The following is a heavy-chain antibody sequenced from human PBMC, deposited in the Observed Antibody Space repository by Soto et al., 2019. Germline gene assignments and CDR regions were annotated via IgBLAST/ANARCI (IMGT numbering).Heavy chain of an antibody. J-gene: IGHJ6*02. CDR2: IYTGGST. D-gene: IGHD3-3*01. CDR3: ARANYDFWKNFYFGLDV. Sequence: SGGSLRLSCAASGFTVNSNYINWVRQAPGKGLEWVSVIYTGGSTFYADSVKGRFTISRDNSKNTVYLQMNSLRAEDTAVYYCARANYDFWKNFYFGLDVWGQGPTVTVPS. CDR1: GFTVNSNY. V-gene: IGHV3-53*01.